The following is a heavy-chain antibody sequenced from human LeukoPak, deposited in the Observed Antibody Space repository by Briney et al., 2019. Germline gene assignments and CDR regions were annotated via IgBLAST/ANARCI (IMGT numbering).Heavy chain of an antibody. CDR2: INHSGST. CDR1: GGSFSGYY. V-gene: IGHV4-34*01. CDR3: ARDSSSWYNYYYYMDV. D-gene: IGHD6-13*01. J-gene: IGHJ6*03. Sequence: SETLSLTCAVYGGSFSGYYWSWIRQPPGKGLEWIGEINHSGSTNYNPSLKSRVTISVDTSKNQFSLKLSSVTAADTAVYYCARDSSSWYNYYYYMDVWGKGTTVTASS.